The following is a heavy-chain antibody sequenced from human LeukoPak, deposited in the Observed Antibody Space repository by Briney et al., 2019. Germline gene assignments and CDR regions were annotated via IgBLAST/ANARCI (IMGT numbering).Heavy chain of an antibody. J-gene: IGHJ4*02. D-gene: IGHD3-9*01. V-gene: IGHV1-46*01. Sequence: ASVKVSCKASGYTFTSYYMHWVRLAPGQGLEWMGIINPSGGSTSYAQKFQGRVTMTRDTSTSTVYMELSSLRSEDTAVYYCARALPSYYDILTGFGYFDYWGQGTLVTVSS. CDR1: GYTFTSYY. CDR2: INPSGGST. CDR3: ARALPSYYDILTGFGYFDY.